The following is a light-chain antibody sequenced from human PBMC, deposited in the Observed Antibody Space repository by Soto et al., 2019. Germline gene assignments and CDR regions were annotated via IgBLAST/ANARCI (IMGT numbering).Light chain of an antibody. CDR1: HNIERW. Sequence: IQMTQSPSTLSASVGDRVTITCRASHNIERWMAWYQQKPGKAPSLLIFDASTLHSGVPSRFSGSGSGTDFTLTISSLQPDDFATYYCQQFAISTTFGQVTKVEVK. CDR3: QQFAISTT. J-gene: IGKJ1*01. CDR2: DAS. V-gene: IGKV1-5*01.